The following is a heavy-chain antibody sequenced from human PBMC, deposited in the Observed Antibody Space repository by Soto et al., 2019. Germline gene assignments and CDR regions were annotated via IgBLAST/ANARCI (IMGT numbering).Heavy chain of an antibody. CDR1: GYTFTNYA. J-gene: IGHJ4*02. Sequence: ASVKVSCKASGYTFTNYAMHWVRQAPGQRLEWMGWINAGNGNTKYSQKFQARVTITRDTSASTAYMELSSLRSEDTAVYYCARDLGSGYDPWDYWGQGTLVTVYS. V-gene: IGHV1-3*01. CDR3: ARDLGSGYDPWDY. CDR2: INAGNGNT. D-gene: IGHD5-12*01.